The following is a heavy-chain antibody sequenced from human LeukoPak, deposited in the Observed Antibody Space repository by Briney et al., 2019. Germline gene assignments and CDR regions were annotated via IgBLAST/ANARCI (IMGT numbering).Heavy chain of an antibody. D-gene: IGHD3-22*01. J-gene: IGHJ4*02. CDR1: GYTFTGYY. CDR2: INPNSGGT. V-gene: IGHV1-2*04. Sequence: ASVKVSCKASGYTFTGYYMHWVRQAPGQGLEWMGWINPNSGGTNYAQKFQGWVTMTRDTSISTAYMELSRLRSDDTAVYYCARGSTYYYDSSGLDAYFDYWGQGTLVTVSS. CDR3: ARGSTYYYDSSGLDAYFDY.